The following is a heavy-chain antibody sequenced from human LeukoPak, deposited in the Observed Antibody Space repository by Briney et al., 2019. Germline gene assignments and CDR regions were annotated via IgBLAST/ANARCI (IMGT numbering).Heavy chain of an antibody. J-gene: IGHJ5*02. CDR3: ARAYCSSTSCVDGWFDP. CDR2: IIPIFGTA. D-gene: IGHD2-2*01. Sequence: SVKVSCKASGGTFSSYAISWVREAPGQGLEWMGGIIPIFGTANYAQKFQGRVTITADESTSTAYMVLSSLRSEDTAVYYCARAYCSSTSCVDGWFDPWGQGTLVTVSS. CDR1: GGTFSSYA. V-gene: IGHV1-69*13.